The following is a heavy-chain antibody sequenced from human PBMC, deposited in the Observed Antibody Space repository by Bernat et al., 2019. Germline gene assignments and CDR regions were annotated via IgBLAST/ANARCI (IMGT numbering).Heavy chain of an antibody. D-gene: IGHD2-21*02. CDR2: IYNGCAT. Sequence: EVQVVTSGGGLVQPGESLRLSCAASGFTVGDHHMNWVRQAPGKGLELVAVIYNGCATYYADSVQGRFTISSDSSKNTVYLQMSGLRAEDTAVYYCSGYGGNSVWDQGTRVTVSS. V-gene: IGHV3-66*01. J-gene: IGHJ4*02. CDR1: GFTVGDHH. CDR3: SGYGGNSV.